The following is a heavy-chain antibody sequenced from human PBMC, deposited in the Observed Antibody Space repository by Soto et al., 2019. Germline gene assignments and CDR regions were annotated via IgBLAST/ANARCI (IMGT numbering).Heavy chain of an antibody. D-gene: IGHD3-16*01. V-gene: IGHV3-30*04. CDR3: ARDGADEKGQRRCFFDF. Sequence: QVHLVESGGGVVQPGRSLRLSCAASGFTFNSFAMHWVRQAPGKGLQWVALISYDGSSKYYADSVKGRFTISRDNSKNPMHLQMNRLRPEDTAVYYCARDGADEKGQRRCFFDFWGLGSLVTVSS. CDR2: ISYDGSSK. J-gene: IGHJ4*03. CDR1: GFTFNSFA.